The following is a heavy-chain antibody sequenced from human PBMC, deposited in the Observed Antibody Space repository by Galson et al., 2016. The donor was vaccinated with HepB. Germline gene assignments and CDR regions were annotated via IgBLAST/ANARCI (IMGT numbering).Heavy chain of an antibody. Sequence: LSLTCTVSGGSISSYYWSWVRQTPGKGLEWIGYMSYRGNINYNPSLKSRITISVDTSKNQFFLTLSSVTAADTAVYYCAKNLYNWSGPHYYGMDVWGQGTTVTVSS. CDR2: MSYRGNI. J-gene: IGHJ6*02. CDR3: AKNLYNWSGPHYYGMDV. V-gene: IGHV4-59*01. CDR1: GGSISSYY. D-gene: IGHD1-1*01.